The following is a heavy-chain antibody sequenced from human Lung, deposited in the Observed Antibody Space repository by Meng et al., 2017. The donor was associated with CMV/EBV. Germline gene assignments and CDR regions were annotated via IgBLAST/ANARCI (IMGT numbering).Heavy chain of an antibody. J-gene: IGHJ6*04. CDR1: GHSISSDYF. CDR3: VGHMIVVPDRGYGVGV. CDR2: NDSGNT. V-gene: IGHV4-38-2*01. D-gene: IGHD3-22*01. Sequence: SETLSLTCRVSGHSISSDYFWGWVRQPPGEGLEWIGINDSGNTYYSPSLKSRVAISVDTSGTQFSLTLTSVTAADTAVYYCVGHMIVVPDRGYGVGVWGKGTXVNGAS.